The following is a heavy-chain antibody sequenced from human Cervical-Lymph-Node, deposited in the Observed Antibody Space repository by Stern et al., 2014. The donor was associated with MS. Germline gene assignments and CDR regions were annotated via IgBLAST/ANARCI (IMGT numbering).Heavy chain of an antibody. J-gene: IGHJ4*02. CDR3: ARVPDYGDAFFDY. D-gene: IGHD4-17*01. CDR2: IHYSGGP. Sequence: QVQLQESGPGLVKPSQTLSLTCTVSGGSISSGDNYWSWIRQPPGKGPVWIGYIHYSGGPYFNPSLKSRATVSADTSKNQFSLKLNSMTAADTAVYYCARVPDYGDAFFDYWGQGILVTVSS. V-gene: IGHV4-30-4*01. CDR1: GGSISSGDNY.